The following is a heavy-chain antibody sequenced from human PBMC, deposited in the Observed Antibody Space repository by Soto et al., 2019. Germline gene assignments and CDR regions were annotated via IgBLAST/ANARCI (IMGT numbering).Heavy chain of an antibody. CDR3: ARRSRLRVPATPFLYYYYSGMEV. Sequence: SVKVSCKASGGTFSSYAISWVRQAPGQGLEWMGGIIPIFGTANYAQKFQGRVTITADESTSTAYMELSSLRSEDTAVYYCARRSRLRVPATPFLYYYYSGMEVWGQGTTVPV. D-gene: IGHD2-15*01. CDR1: GGTFSSYA. V-gene: IGHV1-69*13. J-gene: IGHJ6*02. CDR2: IIPIFGTA.